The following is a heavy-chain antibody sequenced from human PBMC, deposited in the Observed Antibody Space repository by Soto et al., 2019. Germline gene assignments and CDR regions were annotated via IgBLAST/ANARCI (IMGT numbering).Heavy chain of an antibody. CDR2: IYHSGST. CDR1: GGSISISNW. D-gene: IGHD2-2*01. V-gene: IGHV4-4*02. CDR3: AREVVVVPAAKLDSLDI. J-gene: IGHJ3*02. Sequence: SETLSLTCAVSGGSISISNWWSCVRQPPGKGLEWIGEIYHSGSTNYNPSLKSRVTISVDKSKNQFSLKLSSVTAADTAVYYCAREVVVVPAAKLDSLDIWGQGTMVTVSS.